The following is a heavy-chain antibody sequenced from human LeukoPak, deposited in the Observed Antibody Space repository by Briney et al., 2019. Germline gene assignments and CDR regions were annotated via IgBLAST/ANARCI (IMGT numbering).Heavy chain of an antibody. V-gene: IGHV3-30*18. D-gene: IGHD5-12*01. CDR3: AEDSGRRLDY. CDR2: ISYDGSNK. CDR1: GFTFSSYG. Sequence: GGSLRLSCAASGFTFSSYGMHWFRQAPGKGLEWVAVISYDGSNKYYADSVEGRFTISRDNSKNTLYLQMNSLRAEDTAVYYCAEDSGRRLDYWGQGTLVTVSS. J-gene: IGHJ4*02.